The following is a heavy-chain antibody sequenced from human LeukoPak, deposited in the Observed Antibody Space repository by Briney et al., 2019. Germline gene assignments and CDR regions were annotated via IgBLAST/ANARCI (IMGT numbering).Heavy chain of an antibody. CDR1: GYSSTSYW. CDR2: IYPGDSDT. J-gene: IGHJ5*02. CDR3: ARQYYYGSGSYNWFDP. Sequence: PGESLKISCKGSGYSSTSYWIGWVRQMPGKGLEWMGIIYPGDSDTRYSPSFQGQVTISADKSISTAYLQWSSLKASDTAMYYCARQYYYGSGSYNWFDPWGQGTLVTVSS. V-gene: IGHV5-51*01. D-gene: IGHD3-10*01.